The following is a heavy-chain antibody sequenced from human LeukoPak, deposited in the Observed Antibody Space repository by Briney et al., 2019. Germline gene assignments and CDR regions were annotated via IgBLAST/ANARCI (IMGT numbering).Heavy chain of an antibody. CDR3: AGGGYGDYGGFDI. D-gene: IGHD4-17*01. CDR1: GGSISSSDYY. J-gene: IGHJ3*02. CDR2: IYYSGST. V-gene: IGHV4-39*01. Sequence: SETLSLTCTVSGGSISSSDYYWGWIRQPPGKGLEWIGSIYYSGSTYYNSSLKSRVTISVDTSKNQFSLKLSSVTAADTAVYYCAGGGYGDYGGFDIWGQGTMVTVSS.